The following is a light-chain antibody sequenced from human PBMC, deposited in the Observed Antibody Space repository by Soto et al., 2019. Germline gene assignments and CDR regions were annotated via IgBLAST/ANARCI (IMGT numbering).Light chain of an antibody. Sequence: IVRAQGPGTRTLSAGESATLSCSVSQSVSSSSLACYQQKPGQAPRLLFFGVSNRAAGVPDRFGGSVSVTDCNPSISGLEPGGVAVYYCQQYGGSPLNIGGGTRVEIK. V-gene: IGKV3-20*01. CDR2: GVS. CDR3: QQYGGSPLN. J-gene: IGKJ4*01. CDR1: QSVSSSS.